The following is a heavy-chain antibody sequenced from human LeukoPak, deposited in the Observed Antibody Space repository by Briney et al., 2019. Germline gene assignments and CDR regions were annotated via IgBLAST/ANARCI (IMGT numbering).Heavy chain of an antibody. CDR1: GYTFTDYY. CDR3: ARAGVWDYSDTSGYHNGAFDI. Sequence: ASVKVSCKASGYTFTDYYMHWVRQAPGQGLEWMGWINPTSGGTNFAQKFQGRVTMTRDTSISTAYMELSRLRSGDTALYYCARAGVWDYSDTSGYHNGAFDIWGQGTMVTVS. CDR2: INPTSGGT. V-gene: IGHV1-2*02. J-gene: IGHJ3*02. D-gene: IGHD3-22*01.